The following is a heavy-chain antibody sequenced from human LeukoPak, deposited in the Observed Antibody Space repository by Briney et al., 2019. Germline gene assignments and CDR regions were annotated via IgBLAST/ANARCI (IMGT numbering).Heavy chain of an antibody. CDR3: ARHSSKVARIDY. CDR2: IIPIFGTA. CDR1: GGTFSSYA. Sequence: GSSVKVSSKAPGGTFSSYAISWVRQAPGHGLEWMGGIIPIFGTANYAQKFQGRVTITADKSTSTAYMELSSLRSEDTAVYYCARHSSKVARIDYWGQGTLVTVSS. J-gene: IGHJ4*02. D-gene: IGHD2-15*01. V-gene: IGHV1-69*06.